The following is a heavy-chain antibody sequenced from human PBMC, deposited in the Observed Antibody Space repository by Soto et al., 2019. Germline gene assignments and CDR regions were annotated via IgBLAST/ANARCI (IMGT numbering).Heavy chain of an antibody. Sequence: ASVKVSCKASGGTFGSYAITWVRRAPGQGLEWLGGIIPILNSPTYAQKFQGRVVITADEITSTAYMELSSLRFDDTAVYYCARQAPYCTSATGPMFYDMDVWGQGTTVTAS. CDR1: GGTFGSYA. D-gene: IGHD2-21*01. CDR2: IIPILNSP. CDR3: ARQAPYCTSATGPMFYDMDV. V-gene: IGHV1-69*13. J-gene: IGHJ6*02.